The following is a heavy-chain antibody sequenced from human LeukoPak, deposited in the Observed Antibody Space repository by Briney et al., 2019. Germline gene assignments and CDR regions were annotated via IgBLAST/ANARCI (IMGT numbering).Heavy chain of an antibody. V-gene: IGHV7-4-1*02. J-gene: IGHJ6*02. CDR3: ARVFVAVEAAGDYYYYGMDV. Sequence: GASVKVSCKASGYTFTSYAVNWVRQAPGQGLEWMGWINTNIGNATYAQGFTGRFVFSLDTSVSTAYLQISSLKAEDTAVYYCARVFVAVEAAGDYYYYGMDVWGQGTTVTVSS. CDR2: INTNIGNA. D-gene: IGHD2-15*01. CDR1: GYTFTSYA.